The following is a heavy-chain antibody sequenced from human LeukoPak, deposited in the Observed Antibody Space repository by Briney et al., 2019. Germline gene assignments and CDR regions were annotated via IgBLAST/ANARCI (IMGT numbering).Heavy chain of an antibody. J-gene: IGHJ4*02. CDR1: GVSIGSNY. CDR3: ARDAY. V-gene: IGHV4-59*01. CDR2: VYNSGTT. Sequence: SENLSLTCTVSGVSIGSNYWSWIRQSPGKGLEWIGCVYNSGTTVYNPSLTSRVTISVDTSKNQYSLNLRSVTAADAAVYYCARDAYWGQGILVTVSS.